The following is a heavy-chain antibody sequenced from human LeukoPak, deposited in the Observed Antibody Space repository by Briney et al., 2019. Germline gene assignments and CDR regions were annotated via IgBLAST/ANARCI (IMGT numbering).Heavy chain of an antibody. V-gene: IGHV4-4*02. CDR1: GGSISSSNW. Sequence: SGTLSLTCAVSGGSISSSNWWSWVRQPPGRGLEWIGYIYYSGSTDYNPSFQSRVSISVDTSKKQFSLKLSSVTAADTAVYYFARGPTVTGDAFDIWGQGTMVTVSS. D-gene: IGHD4-17*01. CDR2: IYYSGST. CDR3: ARGPTVTGDAFDI. J-gene: IGHJ3*02.